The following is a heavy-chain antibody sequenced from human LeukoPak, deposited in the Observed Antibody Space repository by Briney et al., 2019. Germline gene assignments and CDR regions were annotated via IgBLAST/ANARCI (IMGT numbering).Heavy chain of an antibody. Sequence: SETLSLTCAVSGYSISSGYYWGWIRQPPGKGLEWIGSIYHSGSTYYNPSLKSRVTISVDTSKNQFSLELSSVTAADTAVYYCAREDIVVVPAALDVWGKGTTVIVSS. D-gene: IGHD2-2*01. J-gene: IGHJ6*04. CDR3: AREDIVVVPAALDV. CDR2: IYHSGST. V-gene: IGHV4-38-2*02. CDR1: GYSISSGYY.